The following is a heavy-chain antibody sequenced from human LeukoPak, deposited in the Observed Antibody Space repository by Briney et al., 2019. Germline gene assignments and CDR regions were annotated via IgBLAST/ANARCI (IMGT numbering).Heavy chain of an antibody. CDR3: ARDLNYYDCRPLDY. V-gene: IGHV3-21*01. J-gene: IGHJ4*02. CDR1: GFTLSSYW. CDR2: IRTISTYT. D-gene: IGHD3-16*01. Sequence: KPGGSMRLSCTVSGFTLSSYWMNWVRQAPGKGREWVSYIRTISTYTYYTDSVKGRFTISRDNAKRSVHLQMNRLRAEDTAVYYCARDLNYYDCRPLDYWGQGTLVTVSS.